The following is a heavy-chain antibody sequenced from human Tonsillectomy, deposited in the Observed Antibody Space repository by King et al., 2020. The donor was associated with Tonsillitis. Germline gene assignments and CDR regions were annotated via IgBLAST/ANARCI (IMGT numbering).Heavy chain of an antibody. CDR1: GFSFSSYA. CDR2: ISGSGGTT. D-gene: IGHD3-22*01. Sequence: VQLVESGGGLVQPGGSLRLSCAASGFSFSSYALSWVRQAPGKGLEWVSTISGSGGTTYYADSVKGRFTISRDNSKKTVYLQMNSLRAEDTAVYYCATXXXYXXSDHXXYTMXVWGQXTTVTVSS. J-gene: IGHJ6*02. V-gene: IGHV3-23*04. CDR3: ATXXXYXXSDHXXYTMXV.